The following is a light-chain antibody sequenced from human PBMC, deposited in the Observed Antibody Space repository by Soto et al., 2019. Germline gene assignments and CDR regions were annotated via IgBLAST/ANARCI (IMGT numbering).Light chain of an antibody. CDR1: SSDVGSYNL. Sequence: QSALTQPASVSGSPGQSITISCTGTSSDVGSYNLVSWYQHHPGKAPKLMIYEDTNRPSGVSNRFSGSKSGNTASLTISGLQAEDEADYYCISYTTSGTQVFGGGTKVTVL. CDR3: ISYTTSGTQV. V-gene: IGLV2-14*02. CDR2: EDT. J-gene: IGLJ3*02.